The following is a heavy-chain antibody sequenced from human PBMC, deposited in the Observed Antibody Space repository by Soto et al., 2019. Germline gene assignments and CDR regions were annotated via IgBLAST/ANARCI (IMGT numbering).Heavy chain of an antibody. CDR2: IYATGTT. CDR3: VRDGTKTLRDWFDP. J-gene: IGHJ5*02. D-gene: IGHD1-1*01. V-gene: IGHV4-4*07. Sequence: PSETLSLTCTVSGASISGFYWSWNRKSAGKGLEWIGRIYATGTTDYNPSLKSRVMMSVDTSKKQFSLKLRSVTAADTAVYYCVRDGTKTLRDWFDPWGQGISVTVSS. CDR1: GASISGFY.